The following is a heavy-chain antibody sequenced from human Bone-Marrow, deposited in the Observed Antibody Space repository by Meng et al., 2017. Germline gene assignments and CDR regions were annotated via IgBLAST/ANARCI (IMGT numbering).Heavy chain of an antibody. V-gene: IGHV1-69*02. CDR3: ARAPTVTTLRCNRYYFDY. D-gene: IGHD4-17*01. Sequence: SVKVSCKASGGTFSSYTISWVRQAPGQGLEWMGRIIPILGIANYAQKFQGRVTITADKSTNTAYMELSSLRSEGTAVYYCARAPTVTTLRCNRYYFDYWGQGTLVTVSS. CDR1: GGTFSSYT. J-gene: IGHJ4*02. CDR2: IIPILGIA.